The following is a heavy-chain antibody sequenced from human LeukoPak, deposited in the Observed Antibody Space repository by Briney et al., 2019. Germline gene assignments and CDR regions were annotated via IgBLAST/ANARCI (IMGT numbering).Heavy chain of an antibody. CDR2: IIPIFGTA. CDR1: GGTFSSYA. D-gene: IGHD3-9*01. J-gene: IGHJ4*02. Sequence: SSVKVSCKASGGTFSSYAISWVRQAPGQGLEWMGGIIPIFGTANYAQKFQGRVTITTDESTSTAYMELSSLRSEDTAVYYCARGAQLRYFDWLLFGWGQGTLVTVSS. V-gene: IGHV1-69*05. CDR3: ARGAQLRYFDWLLFG.